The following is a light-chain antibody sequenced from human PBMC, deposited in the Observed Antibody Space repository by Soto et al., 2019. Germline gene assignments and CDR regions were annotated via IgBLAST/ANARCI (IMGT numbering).Light chain of an antibody. CDR1: ESVPLNY. CDR3: QQYNSYS. Sequence: EIVLTQSPCTLSFSPWERSTLSFMASESVPLNYLAWYQQKPGQTPRVLIYRGSNRATDIPDRFSGSGSGTEFTLTISSLQPDDFATYYCQQYNSYSFGQGTKVDIK. CDR2: RGS. J-gene: IGKJ1*01. V-gene: IGKV3-20*01.